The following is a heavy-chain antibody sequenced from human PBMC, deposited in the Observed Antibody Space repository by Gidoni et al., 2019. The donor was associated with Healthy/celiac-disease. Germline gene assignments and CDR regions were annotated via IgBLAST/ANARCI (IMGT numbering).Heavy chain of an antibody. J-gene: IGHJ4*02. D-gene: IGHD6-13*01. CDR3: ASPVSSSWRSGRFDY. Sequence: QVQLVESGGGVVQPGRSRRLSCAASGFTFRSYAMHWVRQAPGKGLEWVAVISYDGSNKYYADSVKGRFTISRDNSKNTLYLQMNSLRAEDTAVYYCASPVSSSWRSGRFDYWGQGTLVTVSS. V-gene: IGHV3-30-3*01. CDR2: ISYDGSNK. CDR1: GFTFRSYA.